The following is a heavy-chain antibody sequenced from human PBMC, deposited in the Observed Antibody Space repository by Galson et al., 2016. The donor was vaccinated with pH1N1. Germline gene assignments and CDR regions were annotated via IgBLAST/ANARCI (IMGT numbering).Heavy chain of an antibody. CDR1: GYSISSGYY. J-gene: IGHJ3*02. V-gene: IGHV4-38-2*01. D-gene: IGHD5-12*01. Sequence: SETLSLTCAVTGYSISSGYYWGWIRQPPGKGLEWIGSIYHSGRTYYNPSLKSRVTISVDTSKNQFSLNLNSVAAADTAVYYCATYIVAPLFDAFDIWGQGTMVTVSS. CDR3: ATYIVAPLFDAFDI. CDR2: IYHSGRT.